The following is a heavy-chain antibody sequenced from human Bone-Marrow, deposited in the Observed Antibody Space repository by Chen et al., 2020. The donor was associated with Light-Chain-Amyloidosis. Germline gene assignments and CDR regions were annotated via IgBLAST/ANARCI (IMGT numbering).Heavy chain of an antibody. CDR2: CEPEDGRR. V-gene: IGHV1-24*01. CDR3: TADSSVTTAYYRRYAMDV. D-gene: IGHD4-17*01. CDR1: GYTLAELS. Sequence: QVQLVQSGAEVKRPGTSVKVSCEVSGYTLAELSMHWVRQAPGKRLEWVGGCEPEDGRRIDAPKFQGRVTMTEETSTETAYMELSALRSEDTAVYYCTADSSVTTAYYRRYAMDVWGQGTAVTVSS. J-gene: IGHJ6*02.